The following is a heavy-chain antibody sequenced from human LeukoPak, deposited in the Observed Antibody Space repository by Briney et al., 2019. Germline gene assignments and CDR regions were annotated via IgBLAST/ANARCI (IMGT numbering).Heavy chain of an antibody. CDR1: GFTFGNYG. V-gene: IGHV3-20*04. D-gene: IGHD4-17*01. Sequence: GGSLRLSCAASGFTFGNYGMSWVRQAPGKGLEWVSGINWNGGSAGYADSVEGRFTIFRDNAKNSQYLQMNSLRVEDTALYYCARAQTYGDSRLLLDYWGQGTLVTVSS. CDR3: ARAQTYGDSRLLLDY. CDR2: INWNGGSA. J-gene: IGHJ4*02.